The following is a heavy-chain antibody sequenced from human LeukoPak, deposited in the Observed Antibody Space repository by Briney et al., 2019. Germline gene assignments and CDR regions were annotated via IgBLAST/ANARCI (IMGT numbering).Heavy chain of an antibody. CDR2: IKQDGSEQ. Sequence: GGSLRLSCAASGFTFSSYWMSWVRQAPGKGLEWVVNIKQDGSEQYYVDSVKGRFTISRDNAKNSLFLQMNSLRGEDTAVYYCTREYLTVSYFDYWGQGTLVTVSS. D-gene: IGHD4-11*01. V-gene: IGHV3-7*05. J-gene: IGHJ4*02. CDR1: GFTFSSYW. CDR3: TREYLTVSYFDY.